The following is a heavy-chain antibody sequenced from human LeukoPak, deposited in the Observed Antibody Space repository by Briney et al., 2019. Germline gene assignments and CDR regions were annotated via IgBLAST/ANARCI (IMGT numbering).Heavy chain of an antibody. J-gene: IGHJ4*02. CDR1: GFSVSSNC. D-gene: IGHD1-26*01. Sequence: GGSLRLSCAASGFSVSSNCMNWVRQAPGKGLEWVADIYSGGSTYYADSVKGRFTISRDNSKNTLYLQMNNLRAEDTAVYYCASHWELRYWGQGTLVTVYS. V-gene: IGHV3-53*01. CDR2: IYSGGST. CDR3: ASHWELRY.